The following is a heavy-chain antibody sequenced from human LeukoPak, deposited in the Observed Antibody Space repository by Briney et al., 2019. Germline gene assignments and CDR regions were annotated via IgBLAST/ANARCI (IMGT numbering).Heavy chain of an antibody. CDR1: GFTFSSHW. J-gene: IGHJ4*02. Sequence: GGSLRLSCAASGFTFSSHWMCWVRQAPGKGLEWVANINQDGTEQYYVDSVKGRFTISRDNAKNSLYLQMNSLRAEDTAVYYCARVGYCSTTSCYWRAFDCWGQGTLVTVSS. V-gene: IGHV3-7*01. D-gene: IGHD2-2*01. CDR3: ARVGYCSTTSCYWRAFDC. CDR2: INQDGTEQ.